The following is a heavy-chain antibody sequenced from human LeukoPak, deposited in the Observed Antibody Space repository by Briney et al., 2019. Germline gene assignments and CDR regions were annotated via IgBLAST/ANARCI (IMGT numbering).Heavy chain of an antibody. V-gene: IGHV4-34*01. D-gene: IGHD3-3*01. CDR1: GGSFSGYY. CDR2: INHSGST. Sequence: SETLSLTCAVYGGSFSGYYWSWIRQPPGKGLEWIGEINHSGSTNYNPSLNSRVTISVDTSKNQSSLKLRSVTAADAAVYYCARGRTRRITIFGVSENWFDPWGQGTLVTVSS. J-gene: IGHJ5*02. CDR3: ARGRTRRITIFGVSENWFDP.